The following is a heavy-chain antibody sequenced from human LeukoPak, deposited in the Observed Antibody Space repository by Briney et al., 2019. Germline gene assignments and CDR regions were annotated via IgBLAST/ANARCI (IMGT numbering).Heavy chain of an antibody. CDR3: ARQRFLEWYFDY. Sequence: SETLSLTCTVSGGSISSYYWSWIRQPPGKRLEWIGYIYYSGTTNYNPSLKSRVTISVDTSKNQFSLKLSSVTAADTAVYYCARQRFLEWYFDYWGQGTLVTVSS. CDR1: GGSISSYY. CDR2: IYYSGTT. D-gene: IGHD3-3*01. V-gene: IGHV4-59*08. J-gene: IGHJ4*02.